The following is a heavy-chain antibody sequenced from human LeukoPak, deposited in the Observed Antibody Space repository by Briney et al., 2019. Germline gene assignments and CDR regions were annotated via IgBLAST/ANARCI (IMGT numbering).Heavy chain of an antibody. J-gene: IGHJ4*02. CDR2: IYYSGST. V-gene: IGHV4-39*07. D-gene: IGHD3-10*01. Sequence: SETLSLTCTVSGGSISSSSYYWGWIRQPPGKGLEWIGSIYYSGSTYYNPSLKSRVTISVDTSKNQFSLELSSVTAADTAVYYCARDSGYYGSGSYYSWGQGTLVTVSS. CDR3: ARDSGYYGSGSYYS. CDR1: GGSISSSSYY.